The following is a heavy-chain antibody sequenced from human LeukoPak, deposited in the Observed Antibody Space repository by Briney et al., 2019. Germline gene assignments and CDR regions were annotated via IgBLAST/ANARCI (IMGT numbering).Heavy chain of an antibody. CDR3: AEGDSSGYDFDY. D-gene: IGHD3-22*01. V-gene: IGHV1-8*01. CDR2: MNPNSGNT. Sequence: ASVKVSCKASGYTFTSYDINWVRQATGQGLEWMGWMNPNSGNTGYAQKFQGRVTMTRNTSISTAYMELSSLRSEDTAVYYCAEGDSSGYDFDYWGQGTLVTVSS. CDR1: GYTFTSYD. J-gene: IGHJ4*02.